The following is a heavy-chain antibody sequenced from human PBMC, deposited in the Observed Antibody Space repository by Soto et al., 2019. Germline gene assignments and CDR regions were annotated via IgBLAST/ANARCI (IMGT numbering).Heavy chain of an antibody. J-gene: IGHJ3*01. CDR3: VRVWGGAFDF. V-gene: IGHV4-59*01. D-gene: IGHD3-10*01. CDR2: IYYSGST. CDR1: GGSISSYY. Sequence: SETLSLPCTVSGGSISSYYWSWIRQPPGKGLEWIGYIYYSGSTNYNPSLKSRVTISVDTSKNQFSLKLSSVTAADTAVYYCVRVWGGAFDFWGQGTMVTVSS.